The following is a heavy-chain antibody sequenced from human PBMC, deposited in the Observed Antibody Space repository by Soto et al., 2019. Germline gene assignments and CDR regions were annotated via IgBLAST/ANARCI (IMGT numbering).Heavy chain of an antibody. CDR2: IYYSGST. CDR3: ARSYSSSWYWYYFDY. CDR1: GGSISSYY. D-gene: IGHD6-13*01. J-gene: IGHJ4*02. Sequence: SETLSVTCTVPGGSISSYYWSWIRQPPGKGLEWIGYIYYSGSTNYNPSLKSRVTISVDTSKNQFSLKLSSVNAADTAAYYCARSYSSSWYWYYFDYWGQGTRVTVSA. V-gene: IGHV4-59*01.